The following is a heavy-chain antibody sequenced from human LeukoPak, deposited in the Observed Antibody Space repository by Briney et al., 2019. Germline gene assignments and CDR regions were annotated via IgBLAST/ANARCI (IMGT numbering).Heavy chain of an antibody. V-gene: IGHV3-48*03. Sequence: GGSLRLSCAASGFTFSSYEMNWVRQAPGKGLEWVSYISSSGSTIYYADSVKGRFTISRDDAKNSLYLQMNSLRAEDTAVYYCAEIGITMIGGVWGKGTTVTIS. CDR3: AEIGITMIGGV. CDR1: GFTFSSYE. J-gene: IGHJ6*03. D-gene: IGHD3-10*02. CDR2: ISSSGSTI.